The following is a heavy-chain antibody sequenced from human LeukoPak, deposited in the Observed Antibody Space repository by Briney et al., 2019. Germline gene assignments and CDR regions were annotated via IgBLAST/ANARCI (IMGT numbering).Heavy chain of an antibody. CDR1: GFTFSDYY. J-gene: IGHJ4*02. Sequence: GGSLRLSCAASGFTFSDYYMNWTRQAPRKGLEWVSYISNSGAHTDYADSVKGRFTISRDNAKNSLYLEMNSLRAEDTAVYYCGRPDYWGQGTLVTVSS. CDR2: ISNSGAHT. V-gene: IGHV3-11*03. CDR3: GRPDY.